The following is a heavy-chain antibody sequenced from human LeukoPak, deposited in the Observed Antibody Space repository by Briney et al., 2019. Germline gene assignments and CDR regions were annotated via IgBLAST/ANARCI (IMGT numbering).Heavy chain of an antibody. CDR1: GYIFTGYY. CDR3: ARGVAGTYYYYYMDV. D-gene: IGHD6-19*01. Sequence: ASVKVSCKASGYIFTGYYMHWVRQAPGQGLEWMGWINPNSGDTNYAQKFQGRVTMTRDTSINTSYMDLSRLRSDDTALYYCARGVAGTYYYYYMDVWGKGTTVTVSS. CDR2: INPNSGDT. J-gene: IGHJ6*03. V-gene: IGHV1-2*02.